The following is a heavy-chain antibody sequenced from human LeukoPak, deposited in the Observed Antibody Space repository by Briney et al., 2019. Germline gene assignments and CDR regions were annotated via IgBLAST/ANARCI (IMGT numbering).Heavy chain of an antibody. CDR3: ARDCSGGTCSSFWFDP. D-gene: IGHD2-15*01. Sequence: GASVKVSCKASGYTFRNYAITWVRQAPGRGLERMGWITAYNGNTNYAQKFQGRVTMTTDTSTATAYMELRNLKSDDTAVYYCARDCSGGTCSSFWFDPWGQGTLVTVSS. V-gene: IGHV1-18*01. J-gene: IGHJ5*02. CDR1: GYTFRNYA. CDR2: ITAYNGNT.